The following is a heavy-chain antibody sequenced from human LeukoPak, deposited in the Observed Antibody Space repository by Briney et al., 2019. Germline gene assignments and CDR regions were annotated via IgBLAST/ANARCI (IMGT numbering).Heavy chain of an antibody. CDR3: AKGQSYFGWLDY. Sequence: PGGSLRLSCAASGFTFRSYGMHWVRQAPGKGLEWVAAISFDESNKYYADSVKGRFTISRDNSKNTLYMQMNSLRAEDTAVYYCAKGQSYFGWLDYWGQGTMVIVSS. CDR2: ISFDESNK. V-gene: IGHV3-30*18. J-gene: IGHJ4*02. D-gene: IGHD5-24*01. CDR1: GFTFRSYG.